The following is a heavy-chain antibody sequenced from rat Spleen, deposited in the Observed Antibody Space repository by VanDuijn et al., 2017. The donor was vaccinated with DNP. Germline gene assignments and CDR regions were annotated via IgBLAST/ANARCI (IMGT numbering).Heavy chain of an antibody. D-gene: IGHD5-1*01. J-gene: IGHJ2*01. CDR3: ATQDGSSGFDY. Sequence: EVQLVESGGGLVQPGRSLKLSCAASGFTFSNYGMAWVRQAPTKGLEWVATIIYDGSRTYYRDSVKGRFTFSRDNAKSTLYLQMDSLRSEDTATYYCATQDGSSGFDYWGQGVMVTVSS. V-gene: IGHV5-29*01. CDR2: IIYDGSRT. CDR1: GFTFSNYG.